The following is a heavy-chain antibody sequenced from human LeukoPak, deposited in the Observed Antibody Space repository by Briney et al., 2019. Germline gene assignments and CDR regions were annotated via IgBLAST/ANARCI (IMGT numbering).Heavy chain of an antibody. CDR3: AKSLSGGRTTVTIYGMDV. J-gene: IGHJ6*02. CDR2: IYSGGNT. D-gene: IGHD4-17*01. Sequence: GGSLRLSCAAPGFSVSNNYMSWVRQAPGKGVEWVSVIYSGGNTYYADSVKGRFTISRDNSKNTLYLQMDSLRADDTATYYCAKSLSGGRTTVTIYGMDVWGQGTTVTVSS. V-gene: IGHV3-53*01. CDR1: GFSVSNNY.